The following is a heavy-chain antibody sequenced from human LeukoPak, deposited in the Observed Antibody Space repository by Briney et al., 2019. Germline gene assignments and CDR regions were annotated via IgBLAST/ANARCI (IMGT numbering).Heavy chain of an antibody. CDR3: ARDSQYDSTGHAP. V-gene: IGHV4-39*07. D-gene: IGHD3-22*01. CDR1: GGSISSSNYY. J-gene: IGHJ5*02. CDR2: IYYSGST. Sequence: PSETLSLTCTVSGGSISSSNYYWAWIRQPPGKGLEWIGSIYYSGSTYYGPTLKSRVTISVDTSKNQFSLKVSAVTAADTAVYYCARDSQYDSTGHAPWGQGTLVTVSS.